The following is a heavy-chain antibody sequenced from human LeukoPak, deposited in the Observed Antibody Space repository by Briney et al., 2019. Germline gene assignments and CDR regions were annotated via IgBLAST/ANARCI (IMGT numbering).Heavy chain of an antibody. CDR1: GFTFSSYA. CDR3: AKRRGIAVAGTGE. J-gene: IGHJ4*02. V-gene: IGHV3-30-3*01. D-gene: IGHD6-19*01. Sequence: PGRSLRLSCAASGFTFSSYAMHRVRQAPGKGLEWVAVISYDGSNKYYADSVKGRFTISRDNSKNTLYLQMNSLRAEDTAVYYCAKRRGIAVAGTGEWGQGTLVTVSS. CDR2: ISYDGSNK.